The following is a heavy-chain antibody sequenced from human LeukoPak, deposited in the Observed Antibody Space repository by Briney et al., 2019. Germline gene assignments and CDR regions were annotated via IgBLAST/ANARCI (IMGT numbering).Heavy chain of an antibody. CDR3: ARAPTYYYDSSGYYYHYFDY. CDR1: GFTFSSYE. J-gene: IGHJ4*02. CDR2: ISSSGSTI. Sequence: PGGSLRLSCAASGFTFSSYEMNWVRQAPGKGLEWVSHISSSGSTIYYADSVKGRFTISRDNAKNSLYLQMYSLRAEDTAVYYCARAPTYYYDSSGYYYHYFDYWGQGTLVTVSS. D-gene: IGHD3-22*01. V-gene: IGHV3-48*03.